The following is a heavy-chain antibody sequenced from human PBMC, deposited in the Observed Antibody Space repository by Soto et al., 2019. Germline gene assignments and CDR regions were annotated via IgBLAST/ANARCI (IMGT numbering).Heavy chain of an antibody. CDR1: GGSISSSSYY. J-gene: IGHJ6*02. CDR3: ARQKTYYDFWSGYYLMDV. CDR2: IYYSGST. Sequence: SETLSLTCTVSGGSISSSSYYWGWIRQPPGKGLEWIGSIYYSGSTYYNPSLKSRVTISVDTSKNQFSLKLSSVTAADTAVYNCARQKTYYDFWSGYYLMDVWGQGTTVTVSS. D-gene: IGHD3-3*01. V-gene: IGHV4-39*01.